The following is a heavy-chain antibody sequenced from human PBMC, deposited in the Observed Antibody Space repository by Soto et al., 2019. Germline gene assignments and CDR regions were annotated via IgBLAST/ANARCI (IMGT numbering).Heavy chain of an antibody. V-gene: IGHV4-34*01. J-gene: IGHJ4*02. CDR1: GGSFSGYY. Sequence: PSETLSLTCAVYGGSFSGYYWSWIRQPPGKGLEWIGEINHSGSTNYNPSLKSRVTISVDTSKNQFSLKLSSVTAADTAVYYCARGRGWIQLWPHTYYFDYWGQRTLVTVSS. D-gene: IGHD5-18*01. CDR3: ARGRGWIQLWPHTYYFDY. CDR2: INHSGST.